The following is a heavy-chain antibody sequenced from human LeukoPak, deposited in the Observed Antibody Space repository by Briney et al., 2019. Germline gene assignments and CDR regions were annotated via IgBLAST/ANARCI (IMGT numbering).Heavy chain of an antibody. D-gene: IGHD4-23*01. CDR1: GFTFSNAW. V-gene: IGHV3-15*01. CDR2: IKSNSDGGTA. Sequence: GGSLRLSCAASGFTFSNAWMSWVRQAPGKGLEWVGRIKSNSDGGTADYAAPVKGRFTISRDDSKNTLYLQMNRLKTEDTAVYYCTTIHKVVTQDLDYWGQGILVTVSS. CDR3: TTIHKVVTQDLDY. J-gene: IGHJ4*01.